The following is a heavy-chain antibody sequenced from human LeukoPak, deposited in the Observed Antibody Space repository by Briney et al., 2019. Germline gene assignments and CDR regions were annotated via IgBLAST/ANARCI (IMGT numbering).Heavy chain of an antibody. CDR2: ISGSGGST. J-gene: IGHJ6*03. CDR1: GFTFSSYW. V-gene: IGHV3-23*01. Sequence: GGSLRLSCVVSGFTFSSYWMSWVRQAPGKGLEWVSAISGSGGSTYYADSVKGRFTISRDNSRNTLYLQMNSLRAEDTAVYYCARDRILAPDYYYYMDVWGKGTTVTVSS. CDR3: ARDRILAPDYYYYMDV.